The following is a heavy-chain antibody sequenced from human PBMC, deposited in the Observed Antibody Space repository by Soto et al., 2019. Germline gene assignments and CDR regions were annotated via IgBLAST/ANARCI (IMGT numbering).Heavy chain of an antibody. V-gene: IGHV4-59*01. CDR1: GASFGTYY. D-gene: IGHD3-9*01. CDR2: IYYSGST. Sequence: SETLSLTCAVSGASFGTYYWSWIRQPPGKGLEWIGYIYYSGSTNYNPSLKSRVTISVDTSKNQFSLKLSFVTAADTAVYYCARGTLLRYFDWLSKDYYYYYGMDVWGQATTVTVSS. J-gene: IGHJ6*02. CDR3: ARGTLLRYFDWLSKDYYYYYGMDV.